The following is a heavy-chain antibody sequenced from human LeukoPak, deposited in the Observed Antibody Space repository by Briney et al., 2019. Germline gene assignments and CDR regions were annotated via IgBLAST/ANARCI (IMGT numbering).Heavy chain of an antibody. CDR2: ISSSSSHI. Sequence: GGSLRLSCTASGFTFSTYSMNWVRQAPGKGLEWVSSISSSSSHIYYAASVKGRFTISRDNAKNSLYLQMNSLRAEDTAVYYCTRGPRFLETATIVSKFDSWGQGTLVTVSS. CDR3: TRGPRFLETATIVSKFDS. CDR1: GFTFSTYS. D-gene: IGHD5-24*01. V-gene: IGHV3-21*01. J-gene: IGHJ4*02.